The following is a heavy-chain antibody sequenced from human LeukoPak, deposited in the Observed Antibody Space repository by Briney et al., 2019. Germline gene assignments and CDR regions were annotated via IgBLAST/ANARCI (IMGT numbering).Heavy chain of an antibody. CDR1: GYSFTSYW. Sequence: GEYVKIFCKGSGYSFTSYWIGWVRQMPGKGLEWMGIIYPGDSDTRYSPSFQGQVTISADKSISTAYLQWSSLKASDTAMYYCAKTDWSGYLDYWGQGTLVTVSS. CDR2: IYPGDSDT. CDR3: AKTDWSGYLDY. V-gene: IGHV5-51*01. D-gene: IGHD3-3*01. J-gene: IGHJ4*02.